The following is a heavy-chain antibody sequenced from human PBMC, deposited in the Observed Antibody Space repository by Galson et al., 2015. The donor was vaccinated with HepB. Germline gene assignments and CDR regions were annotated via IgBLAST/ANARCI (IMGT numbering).Heavy chain of an antibody. Sequence: SLRLSCAASGFTFSSYAMTWVRQAPGKGLEWVSVISGGGSTPYYADSVKGRFTISGDNSKNTLYLQMNNLRAEDTAVYYCAKVGAAADAQLFFDYWGQGTLVTVSS. CDR1: GFTFSSYA. D-gene: IGHD6-25*01. CDR3: AKVGAAADAQLFFDY. CDR2: ISGGGSTP. J-gene: IGHJ4*02. V-gene: IGHV3-23*01.